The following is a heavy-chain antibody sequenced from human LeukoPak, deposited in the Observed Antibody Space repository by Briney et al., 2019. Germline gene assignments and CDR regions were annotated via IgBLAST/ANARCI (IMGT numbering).Heavy chain of an antibody. Sequence: ASVKVSCKASGSTFTGYYMLWVRRAPGQGLEWMGWINPNSGGTNYAQKFQGWVTMTRDTSISTAYMELSRLRSDDTAVYYCARVKQQRGSLLGYWGQGTLITVSS. CDR2: INPNSGGT. CDR3: ARVKQQRGSLLGY. J-gene: IGHJ4*02. CDR1: GSTFTGYY. D-gene: IGHD6-13*01. V-gene: IGHV1-2*04.